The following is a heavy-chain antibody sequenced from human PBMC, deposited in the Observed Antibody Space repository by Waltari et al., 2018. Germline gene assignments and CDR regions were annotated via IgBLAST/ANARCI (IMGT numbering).Heavy chain of an antibody. CDR3: ATYIGASVGTAAFDV. Sequence: QLQLQESGPRLVRPSETLSLTCRVPGLSLPSNRPYRAWIRQSPGPGLEWIGTVSYSGTTYISPSLKSRVSVSRDTSKNQVSLILGSVTAADMAVYYCATYIGASVGTAAFDVWGQGTMVTVSS. J-gene: IGHJ3*01. D-gene: IGHD5-12*01. CDR2: VSYSGTT. CDR1: GLSLPSNRPY. V-gene: IGHV4-39*01.